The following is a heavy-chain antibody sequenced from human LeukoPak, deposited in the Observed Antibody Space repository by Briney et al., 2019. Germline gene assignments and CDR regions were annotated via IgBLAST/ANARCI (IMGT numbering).Heavy chain of an antibody. CDR1: GGSFSGYY. CDR2: INHSGST. CDR3: ARGRVVVVPAVISYYYYYYGMDV. J-gene: IGHJ6*02. V-gene: IGHV4-34*01. D-gene: IGHD2-2*02. Sequence: SETLSLTCAVYGGSFSGYYWSWIRQPPGKGLEWIGEINHSGSTNYNPSLKSRVTISVDTSKNQFSLKLSSVTAADTAVYYCARGRVVVVPAVISYYYYYYGMDVWGQGTTVTVSS.